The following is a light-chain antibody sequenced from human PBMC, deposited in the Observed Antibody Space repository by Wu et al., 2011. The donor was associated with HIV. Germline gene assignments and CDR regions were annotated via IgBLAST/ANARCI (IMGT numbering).Light chain of an antibody. J-gene: IGKJ5*01. CDR3: QQRSNWPLT. V-gene: IGKV3-11*01. Sequence: EIVLTQSPATLSLSPGGRATLSCRASQSVNSYLAWYQQKPGQAPRLLIYDASNRATGIPARFSGGGSGTDFTFTISSLEPEDFAVYYCQQRSNWPLTFGPRDTTG. CDR2: DAS. CDR1: QSVNSY.